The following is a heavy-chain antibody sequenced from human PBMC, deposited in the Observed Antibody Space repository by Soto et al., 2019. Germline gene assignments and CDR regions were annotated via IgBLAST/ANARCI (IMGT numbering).Heavy chain of an antibody. V-gene: IGHV3-23*01. CDR3: AGGVVVAAGWFDP. CDR2: ISGTGGST. CDR1: GFTFNNYA. D-gene: IGHD2-15*01. J-gene: IGHJ5*02. Sequence: HPGGSLRLSCAASGFTFNNYAMNWVRQAPGKGLEWVSVISGTGGSTYYAESVKGRFTISRDNAKNSLYLQMNSLRAEDTAVYYCAGGVVVAAGWFDPWGQGTLVTVSS.